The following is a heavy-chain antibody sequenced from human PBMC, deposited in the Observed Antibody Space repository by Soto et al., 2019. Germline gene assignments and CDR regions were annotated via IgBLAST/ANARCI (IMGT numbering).Heavy chain of an antibody. CDR2: ISAYYGTA. J-gene: IGHJ3*01. V-gene: IGHV1-18*01. Sequence: ASVKVSCKASGDTFTSYGISWVRQAPGQGLEWMGWISAYYGTANYAQKFQGRVTMTTDKSTTTAYMELSSLRSDDTAVYYCARGGRNHKALATWGQGTM. D-gene: IGHD5-12*01. CDR3: ARGGRNHKALAT. CDR1: GDTFTSYG.